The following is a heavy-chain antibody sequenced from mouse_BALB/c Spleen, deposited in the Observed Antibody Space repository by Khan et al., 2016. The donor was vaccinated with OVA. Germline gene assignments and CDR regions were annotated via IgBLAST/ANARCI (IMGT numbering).Heavy chain of an antibody. Sequence: VQLQQSGAELGRPGSSVKLSCKTTGNIFTSYGIKWVKQRPGQGLEWIGYIYPGNGYTEYSEKFQGKATLTSDTSSITAYMQLRSLTSEDTAISFCTTAYYRYYFDYWGQGTTLTDSS. D-gene: IGHD2-14*01. V-gene: IGHV1S134*01. CDR3: TTAYYRYYFDY. CDR2: IYPGNGYT. J-gene: IGHJ2*01. CDR1: GNIFTSYG.